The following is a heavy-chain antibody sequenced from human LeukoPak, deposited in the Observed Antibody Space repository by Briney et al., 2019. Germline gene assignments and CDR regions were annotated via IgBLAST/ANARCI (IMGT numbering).Heavy chain of an antibody. Sequence: SETLSLTCTVSGGSISSYYWSWIRQPAGKGLEWIGRIYTSGSNNYNPSLKSRVTMSVDTSKNQSSLKLSSVTAADTAVYYCTRGMDSSGWYGYYYYMDVWGKGTTVTISS. CDR2: IYTSGSN. CDR1: GGSISSYY. V-gene: IGHV4-4*07. CDR3: TRGMDSSGWYGYYYYMDV. J-gene: IGHJ6*03. D-gene: IGHD6-19*01.